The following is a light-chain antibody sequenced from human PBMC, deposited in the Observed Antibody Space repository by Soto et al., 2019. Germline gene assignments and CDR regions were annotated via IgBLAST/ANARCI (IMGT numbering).Light chain of an antibody. J-gene: IGLJ2*01. CDR3: SSYAGGNNLV. CDR1: SSDIGTYNF. Sequence: QSALTQPASVSGSPGQSIAISCTGTSSDIGTYNFVSWYQQHPGKAPKLILFDDIKRPSGVPDRFSGSKSGNTASLTVSGLQAEDEADYYCSSYAGGNNLVFGGGTKLTVL. V-gene: IGLV2-8*01. CDR2: DDI.